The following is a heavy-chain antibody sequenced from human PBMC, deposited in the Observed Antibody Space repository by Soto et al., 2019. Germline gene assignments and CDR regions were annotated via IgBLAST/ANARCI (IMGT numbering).Heavy chain of an antibody. V-gene: IGHV1-69*06. CDR1: GGTFSSYA. CDR2: IIPIFGTA. Sequence: PSVPVSCQASGGTFSSYAISWVRQAPGQGLDWMGGIIPIFGTANYAQKFQGRVTITADKSTSTAYMELSSLRSEDTAVYYCARDRRTAMAITAVYYGMDVWGQGTTVTVAS. J-gene: IGHJ6*02. CDR3: ARDRRTAMAITAVYYGMDV. D-gene: IGHD5-18*01.